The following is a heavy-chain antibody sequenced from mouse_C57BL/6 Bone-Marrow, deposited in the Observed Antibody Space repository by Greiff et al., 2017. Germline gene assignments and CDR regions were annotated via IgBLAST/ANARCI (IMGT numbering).Heavy chain of an antibody. D-gene: IGHD2-3*01. J-gene: IGHJ1*03. Sequence: EVQVVESGGGLVQPGGSLKLSCAASGFTFSDYYMYWVRQTPEKRLEWVAYISNGGGSTYYPDTVKGRFTISRDNAKNTLYLQMSRLKSEDTAMYDCARLHCYDGYWYVDVWGTGTTGNLFS. CDR1: GFTFSDYY. V-gene: IGHV5-12*01. CDR2: ISNGGGST. CDR3: ARLHCYDGYWYVDV.